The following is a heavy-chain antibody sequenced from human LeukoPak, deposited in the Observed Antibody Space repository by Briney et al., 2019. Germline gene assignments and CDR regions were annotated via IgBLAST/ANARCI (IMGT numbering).Heavy chain of an antibody. CDR2: IYYSGST. CDR3: ARRKQQLVLPKGWFNP. V-gene: IGHV4-39*01. D-gene: IGHD6-13*01. CDR1: VGSLCRSSYY. Sequence: SETLSLTCTLSVGSLCRSSYYCGRICQPPAEGLERIGSIYYSGSTYYNPSLKSRVTISVYTSKNQFSMKLSSVTAADTAVYYCARRKQQLVLPKGWFNPWGQGTLVTVSS. J-gene: IGHJ5*02.